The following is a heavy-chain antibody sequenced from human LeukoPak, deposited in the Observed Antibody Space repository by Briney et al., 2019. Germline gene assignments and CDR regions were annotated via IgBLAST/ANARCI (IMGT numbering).Heavy chain of an antibody. V-gene: IGHV4-34*01. Sequence: LETLSLTCAVYGGSFSGYYWSWVRQPPGKWLEWIGEINHSGSTNYNPSLKSRVTISVDTSKNQFSLKLSSVTAADTAVYYCARAGYSYGYLRRYYYMDVWGKGTTVTVSS. J-gene: IGHJ6*03. CDR2: INHSGST. CDR1: GGSFSGYY. CDR3: ARAGYSYGYLRRYYYMDV. D-gene: IGHD5-18*01.